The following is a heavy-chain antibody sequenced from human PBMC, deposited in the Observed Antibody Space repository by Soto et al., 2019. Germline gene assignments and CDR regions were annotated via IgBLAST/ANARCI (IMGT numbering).Heavy chain of an antibody. J-gene: IGHJ4*02. CDR3: ARQIYDSDTGPNFQYYFDS. D-gene: IGHD3-22*01. V-gene: IGHV5-10-1*01. Sequence: GESLKISCKGSGYSFAGYWITWVRQKPGKGLEWMGRIDPSDSQTYYSPSFRGHVTISATKSITTVFMQWSSLRASDTAMYYCARQIYDSDTGPNFQYYFDSWGQGTPVTVSS. CDR2: IDPSDSQT. CDR1: GYSFAGYW.